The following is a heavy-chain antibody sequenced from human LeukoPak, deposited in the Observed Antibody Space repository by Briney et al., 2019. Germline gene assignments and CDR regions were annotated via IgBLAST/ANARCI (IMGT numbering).Heavy chain of an antibody. CDR2: IYYSGST. Sequence: PSETLSLTCTVSGGSISSYYWSWIRQPPGKGLEWIGYIYYSGSTNYNPSLKSRVTISVDTSKNQFSLKLSSVTAADTAVYHCARGSLTMIEAYWGQGTLVTVSS. J-gene: IGHJ4*02. V-gene: IGHV4-59*12. D-gene: IGHD3-22*01. CDR3: ARGSLTMIEAY. CDR1: GGSISSYY.